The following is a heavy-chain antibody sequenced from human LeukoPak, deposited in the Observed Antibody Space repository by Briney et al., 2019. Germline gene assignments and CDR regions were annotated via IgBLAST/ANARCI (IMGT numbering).Heavy chain of an antibody. D-gene: IGHD6-19*01. CDR2: ISWNSGSI. J-gene: IGHJ4*02. V-gene: IGHV3-9*01. CDR3: AKADIAVADMYYFDY. CDR1: GFSFDDYA. Sequence: GGSLRLSCAASGFSFDDYAVHWVRQAPGKGLEWVSSISWNSGSIGYADSVKGRFTISRDNAKNSLYLQMNSLRAEDTALYYCAKADIAVADMYYFDYWGQGTLVTVSS.